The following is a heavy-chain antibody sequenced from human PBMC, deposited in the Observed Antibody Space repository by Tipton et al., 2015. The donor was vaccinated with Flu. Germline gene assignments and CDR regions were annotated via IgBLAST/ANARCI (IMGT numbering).Heavy chain of an antibody. CDR3: ARDLKWSSAYYNPFGY. J-gene: IGHJ4*02. Sequence: TLSLTCTLSGDSIRSDYYWGWVRQPPGKGLEWIGNIFHTGSTYHNPSLKSRVTISINTSKNQFSLKLTSVTAADTAVYYCARDLKWSSAYYNPFGYWGQGTLVTVSS. V-gene: IGHV4-38-2*02. D-gene: IGHD3-22*01. CDR2: IFHTGST. CDR1: GDSIRSDYY.